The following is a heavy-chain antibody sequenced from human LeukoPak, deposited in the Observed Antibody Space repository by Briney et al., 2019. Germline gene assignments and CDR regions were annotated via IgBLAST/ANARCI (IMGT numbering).Heavy chain of an antibody. J-gene: IGHJ4*02. CDR2: ISGSGGST. CDR3: AYKWEISH. CDR1: GFTFISYA. Sequence: GGSLRLSCAASGFTFISYAMSWVREAPGKGLEWVSAISGSGGSTYYADSVKSRFTISRDNSKNTLYLQMNSLRAEDTAVYYCAYKWEISHWGQGTLVTVSS. D-gene: IGHD1-26*01. V-gene: IGHV3-23*01.